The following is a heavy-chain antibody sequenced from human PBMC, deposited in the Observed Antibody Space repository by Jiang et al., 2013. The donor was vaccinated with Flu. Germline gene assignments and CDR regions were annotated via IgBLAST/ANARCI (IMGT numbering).Heavy chain of an antibody. CDR2: ISYDGSNK. CDR3: ARSSPPGLTHGMDV. V-gene: IGHV3-30-3*01. J-gene: IGHJ6*02. Sequence: PGRSLRLSCAASGFTFSSYAMHWVRQAPGKGLEWVAVISYDGSNKYYADSVKGRFTISRDNSKNTLYLQMSSLRAEDTAVYYCARSSPPGLTHGMDVWGQGTTVTVSS. CDR1: GFTFSSYA. D-gene: IGHD3-10*01.